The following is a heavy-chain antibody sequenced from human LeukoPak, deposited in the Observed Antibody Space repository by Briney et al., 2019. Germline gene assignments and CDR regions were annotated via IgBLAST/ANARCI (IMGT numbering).Heavy chain of an antibody. Sequence: GGSLRLSCAASGFILDDYAMRWVRHAPGKGLGWVSLITGDGAGTYYEDSVRGRFTISRDNSKNSLYLIMNSLRTEDTALYYCTKGRVATVGGAKYAMDVWGQGTTVTVSS. CDR1: GFILDDYA. V-gene: IGHV3-43*02. J-gene: IGHJ6*02. D-gene: IGHD5-12*01. CDR2: ITGDGAGT. CDR3: TKGRVATVGGAKYAMDV.